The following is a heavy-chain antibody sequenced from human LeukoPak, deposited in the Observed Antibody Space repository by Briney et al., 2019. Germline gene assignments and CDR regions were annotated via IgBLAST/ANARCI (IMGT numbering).Heavy chain of an antibody. D-gene: IGHD2-15*01. CDR3: ARDGFYCSGGSCYSWYFDY. Sequence: GASVKVSCKASGYTFTGYYMHWVRQAPGQGLEWMGWINPNSGGTNYAQKFQGRVTMTRDTSISTAYMELSRLRSDDTAMYYCARDGFYCSGGSCYSWYFDYWGQGTLVTVSS. CDR1: GYTFTGYY. CDR2: INPNSGGT. J-gene: IGHJ4*02. V-gene: IGHV1-2*02.